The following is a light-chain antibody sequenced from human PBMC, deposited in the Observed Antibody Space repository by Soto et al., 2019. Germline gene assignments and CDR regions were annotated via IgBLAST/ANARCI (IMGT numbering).Light chain of an antibody. J-gene: IGKJ3*01. CDR1: GTISVY. V-gene: IGKV1-27*01. CDR3: QKYNTAPFT. CDR2: ASS. Sequence: SCWASGTISVYLAWYRHKPGKVPERLIYASSILQSGVPSRFSGSRDGTEFTLTISSLQPEDVATYYCQKYNTAPFTFGPGTKVELK.